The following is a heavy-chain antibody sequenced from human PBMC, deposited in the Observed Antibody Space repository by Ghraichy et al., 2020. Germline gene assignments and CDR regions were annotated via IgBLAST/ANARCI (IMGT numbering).Heavy chain of an antibody. CDR2: ISRDGSII. V-gene: IGHV3-74*01. J-gene: IGHJ1*01. D-gene: IGHD4-23*01. Sequence: GGSLRLTCAASGFPFSYYWMYWVRQAPGKGLVWVSHISRDGSIINYADSVRGRFTISRDNTKNTVYLQMNCLRAEDTAVYYCAKLQGDGGNSENWGQKTLVTVSS. CDR1: GFPFSYYW. CDR3: AKLQGDGGNSEN.